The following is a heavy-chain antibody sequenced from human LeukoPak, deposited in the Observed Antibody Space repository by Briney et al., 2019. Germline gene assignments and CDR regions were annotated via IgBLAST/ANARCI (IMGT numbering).Heavy chain of an antibody. V-gene: IGHV4-30-4*08. CDR1: GGSISSGDYY. CDR3: ARGIAIQDYYYYYMDV. CDR2: IYYSGST. J-gene: IGHJ6*03. Sequence: SETLSLTCTVSGGSISSGDYYWSWIRQPPGKGLEWAGYIYYSGSTYYNPSLKSRVTISVDTSKNQFSLKLSSVTAADTAVYYCARGIAIQDYYYYYMDVWGKGTTVTVSS.